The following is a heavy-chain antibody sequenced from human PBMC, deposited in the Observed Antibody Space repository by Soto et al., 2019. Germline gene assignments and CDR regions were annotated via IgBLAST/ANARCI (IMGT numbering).Heavy chain of an antibody. V-gene: IGHV1-69*19. CDR3: ARSLGRHPSETPRGHSFGAGSLFPFDH. D-gene: IGHD2-15*01. J-gene: IGHJ4*02. Sequence: QVQLVQSGAEVKMPGSSVKVSCKASGGTFTSYTVYWVRQAPGQGLEWVGGLIPMFDIANYAERVRGRVMMTADEATNTASMELGSLTSADTAVYFCARSLGRHPSETPRGHSFGAGSLFPFDHWGQGTLVTVSS. CDR2: LIPMFDIA. CDR1: GGTFTSYT.